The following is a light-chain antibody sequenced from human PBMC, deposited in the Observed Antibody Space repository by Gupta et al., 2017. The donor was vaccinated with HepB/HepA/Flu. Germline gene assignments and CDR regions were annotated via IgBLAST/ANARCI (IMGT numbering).Light chain of an antibody. CDR3: QHNGTSPRT. CDR1: QSVSSSY. V-gene: IGKV3-20*01. CDR2: GSS. Sequence: ELVLTQSPRTLSFSPGERATLSCRASQSVSSSYLAWYQQQPGQAPRLLIEGSSNRATGIPDWFGSSESGTVFILTIGRLDHEDFAVYYCQHNGTSPRTFGQGTKVEIK. J-gene: IGKJ1*01.